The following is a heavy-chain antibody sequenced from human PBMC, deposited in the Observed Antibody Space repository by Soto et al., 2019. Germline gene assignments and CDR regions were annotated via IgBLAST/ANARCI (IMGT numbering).Heavy chain of an antibody. J-gene: IGHJ4*02. D-gene: IGHD1-26*01. Sequence: QVQLVESGGGLVQPGRSLRLSCAASGFTFSSYAMHWVRQAPGKGLEWVAVISYDGSNKYYADSVKGRFTISRDNSKNTLHLQMKSPRAEDSAADYCARGGGIVGMFPDYWGQGTLVTVSS. CDR1: GFTFSSYA. CDR2: ISYDGSNK. V-gene: IGHV3-30-3*01. CDR3: ARGGGIVGMFPDY.